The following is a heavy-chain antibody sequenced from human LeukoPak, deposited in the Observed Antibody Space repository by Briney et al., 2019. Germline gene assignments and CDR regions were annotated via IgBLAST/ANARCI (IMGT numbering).Heavy chain of an antibody. CDR2: IYYSGST. D-gene: IGHD3-9*01. CDR3: ARRSGVYFDWLFPFDY. V-gene: IGHV4-39*06. J-gene: IGHJ4*02. CDR1: GGSISSSSYY. Sequence: SETLSLTCTVSGGSISSSSYYWGWIRQPPGKGLEWIGSIYYSGSTYYNPSLKSRVTISVDTSKNQFPLKLSSVTAADTAVYYCARRSGVYFDWLFPFDYWGQGTLVTVSS.